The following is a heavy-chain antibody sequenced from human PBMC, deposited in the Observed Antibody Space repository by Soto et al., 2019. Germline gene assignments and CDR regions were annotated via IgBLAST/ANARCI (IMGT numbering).Heavy chain of an antibody. CDR3: ARDRVPAQYYYYGMDV. CDR2: IIPIFGTA. CDR1: GGTFSSYA. Sequence: SVMVSCKXSGGTFSSYAISWVRQAPGQGLEWMGGIIPIFGTANYAQKFQGRVTITADESTSTAYMELSSLRSEDTAVYYCARDRVPAQYYYYGMDVWGQGTTVTVSS. J-gene: IGHJ6*02. D-gene: IGHD2-2*01. V-gene: IGHV1-69*13.